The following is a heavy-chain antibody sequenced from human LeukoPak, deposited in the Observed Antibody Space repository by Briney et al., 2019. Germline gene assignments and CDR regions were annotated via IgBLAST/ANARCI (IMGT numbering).Heavy chain of an antibody. CDR1: GYTFTGYY. V-gene: IGHV1-2*06. J-gene: IGHJ4*02. CDR2: INPNSGGT. D-gene: IGHD3-22*01. Sequence: GASVKVSCKASGYTFTGYYMHWVRQAPGQGLEWMGRINPNSGGTNYAQKFQGRVTMTRDTSISTAYMELSRLRSDDTAVYYCARARQHTYYYDSSGYYYFDYWSQGTLVTVSS. CDR3: ARARQHTYYYDSSGYYYFDY.